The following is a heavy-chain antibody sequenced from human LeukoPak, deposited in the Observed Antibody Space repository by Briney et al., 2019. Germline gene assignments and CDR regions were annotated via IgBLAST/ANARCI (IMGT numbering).Heavy chain of an antibody. Sequence: QVQLQESGPGVVKPSETLSLTCTVSGGSISSHYWTWIRQSPVKGLEWIGDISNSGSTSYNPSLKSRVTISIDTSKNQFSLKLSSVTAADTAVYYCGRDALVGYFSYYYMDVWGKGTTVTVSS. CDR1: GGSISSHY. CDR3: GRDALVGYFSYYYMDV. V-gene: IGHV4-59*11. D-gene: IGHD2-15*01. J-gene: IGHJ6*03. CDR2: ISNSGST.